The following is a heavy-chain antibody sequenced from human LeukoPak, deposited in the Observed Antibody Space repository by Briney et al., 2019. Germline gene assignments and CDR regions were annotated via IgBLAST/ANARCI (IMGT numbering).Heavy chain of an antibody. D-gene: IGHD6-13*01. CDR2: IYYSGST. CDR1: GGSISSYY. V-gene: IGHV4-59*01. J-gene: IGHJ5*02. Sequence: PSETLSLTCTVSGGSISSYYWSWIRQPPGKGLEWIGYIYYSGSTNYNPSLKSRVTISVDTSKNQFSLKLSSVTAADTAVYYCARDNSAAGTHWFDPWGQGTLVTVSS. CDR3: ARDNSAAGTHWFDP.